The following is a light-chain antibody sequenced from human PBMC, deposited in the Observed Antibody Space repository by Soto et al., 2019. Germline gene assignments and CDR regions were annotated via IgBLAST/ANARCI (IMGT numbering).Light chain of an antibody. CDR2: KAS. CDR3: QRYNSYSEA. V-gene: IGKV1-5*03. CDR1: QIISSW. J-gene: IGKJ1*01. Sequence: DIQMTQSPSTLSASVGDRVTISCRASQIISSWLAWYQQKPGKAPKLLIYKASTLKSGVPSRFSGSGSGTEFTLTISSLQPDDFATYYCQRYNSYSEAFGQGTKVDIK.